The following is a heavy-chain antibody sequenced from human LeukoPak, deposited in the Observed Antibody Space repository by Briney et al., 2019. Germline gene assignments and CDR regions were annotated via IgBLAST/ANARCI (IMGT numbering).Heavy chain of an antibody. CDR2: INHSGST. J-gene: IGHJ4*02. CDR1: GGSFSGYY. V-gene: IGHV4-34*01. CDR3: ARAYRLRFLEWLSRPFDY. Sequence: SETLSLTCAVYGGSFSGYYWSWIRQPPGKGLEWIGEINHSGSTNYNPSLKSRVTISVDTSKNQFSLKLSSVTAADTAVYYCARAYRLRFLEWLSRPFDYWGQGTLVTVSS. D-gene: IGHD3-3*01.